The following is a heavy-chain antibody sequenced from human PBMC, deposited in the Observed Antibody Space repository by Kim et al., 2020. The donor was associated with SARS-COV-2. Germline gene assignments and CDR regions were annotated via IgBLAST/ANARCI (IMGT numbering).Heavy chain of an antibody. J-gene: IGHJ6*02. D-gene: IGHD2-2*01. CDR3: AREARYQLPKLVLLFFQHKGTRYYGMDV. Sequence: ASVKVSCKASGYTFTSYDMHWVRQAPGQGLEWMGIINPSGGSTSYAQKFQGRVTMTRDTSTSTVYMELSSLRSEDTAVYYCAREARYQLPKLVLLFFQHKGTRYYGMDVWGQGTTVTVSS. CDR1: GYTFTSYD. V-gene: IGHV1-46*01. CDR2: INPSGGST.